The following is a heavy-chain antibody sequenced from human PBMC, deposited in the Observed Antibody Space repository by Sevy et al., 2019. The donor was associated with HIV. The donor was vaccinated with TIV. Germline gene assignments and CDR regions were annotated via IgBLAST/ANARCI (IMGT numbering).Heavy chain of an antibody. CDR3: AREGTLVTMII. D-gene: IGHD3-22*01. CDR2: INPHNGNT. J-gene: IGHJ4*02. Sequence: GPVKVSCKASGYTFTNHGISWVRQAPGQGLEWMGWINPHNGNTKYAQKLQGRVTMTTDTSTNTAYMEVRSLRSDDTAVYYCAREGTLVTMIIWGQGTLVTVFS. V-gene: IGHV1-18*01. CDR1: GYTFTNHG.